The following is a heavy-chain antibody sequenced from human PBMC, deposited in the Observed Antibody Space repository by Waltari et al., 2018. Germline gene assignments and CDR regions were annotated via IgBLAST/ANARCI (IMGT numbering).Heavy chain of an antibody. Sequence: QLQLQESGPGLVKPSETLSLTCTVSGGSISSSSYSLGWIRQPPGKGLEWIGSIYYSGSTYYNPSLKSRVTISVDTSKNQFSLKLSSVTAADTAVYYCARLAWRDAFDIWGQGTMVTVSS. V-gene: IGHV4-39*01. CDR3: ARLAWRDAFDI. J-gene: IGHJ3*02. CDR2: IYYSGST. CDR1: GGSISSSSYS.